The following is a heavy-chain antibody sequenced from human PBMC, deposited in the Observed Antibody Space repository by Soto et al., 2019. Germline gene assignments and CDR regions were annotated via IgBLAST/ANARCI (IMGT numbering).Heavy chain of an antibody. D-gene: IGHD2-15*01. Sequence: GSLRLSCAASGFTFSSYWMSWVRQAPGKGLEWVANIKQDGSEKYYVDSVKGRFTISRDNAKNSLYLQMNSLRAEDTVVYYCARDRYCSGGSCYLNWFDPWGQGTLVTVSS. V-gene: IGHV3-7*01. CDR2: IKQDGSEK. CDR1: GFTFSSYW. CDR3: ARDRYCSGGSCYLNWFDP. J-gene: IGHJ5*02.